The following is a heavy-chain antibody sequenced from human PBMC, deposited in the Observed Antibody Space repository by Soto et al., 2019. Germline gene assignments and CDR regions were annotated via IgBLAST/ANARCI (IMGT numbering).Heavy chain of an antibody. D-gene: IGHD6-13*01. Sequence: QVQLVESGGGVVQPGRSLRLSCAASGFAFSSYAMHWVRQAPGKGLEWVAVISYDGSNKYYADSVKGRFTISRDNSKNTLYLQMNSLRAEDTAVYYCARDRSIAAAGTPGDFYYYYGMDVWGQGTTVTVSS. CDR3: ARDRSIAAAGTPGDFYYYYGMDV. CDR1: GFAFSSYA. J-gene: IGHJ6*02. CDR2: ISYDGSNK. V-gene: IGHV3-30-3*01.